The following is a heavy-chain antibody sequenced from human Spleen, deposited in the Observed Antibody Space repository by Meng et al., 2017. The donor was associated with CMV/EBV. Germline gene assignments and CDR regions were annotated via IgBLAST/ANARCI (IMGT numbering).Heavy chain of an antibody. Sequence: GESLKISCAASGFTFSSYAMHWVRQAPGKGLEWVAYVRYAGTDKYYADSMKGRFTISRDNSKNTLYLQTNNLRAEDTAVYYCAKMKGLGLVAVGYGMDVWGQGTTVTVSS. CDR3: AKMKGLGLVAVGYGMDV. J-gene: IGHJ6*02. D-gene: IGHD3/OR15-3a*01. CDR2: VRYAGTDK. CDR1: GFTFSSYA. V-gene: IGHV3-30*02.